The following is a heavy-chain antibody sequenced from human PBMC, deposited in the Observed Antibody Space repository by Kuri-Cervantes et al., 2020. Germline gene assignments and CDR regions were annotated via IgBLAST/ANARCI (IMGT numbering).Heavy chain of an antibody. CDR3: STRTDISGYYPDC. J-gene: IGHJ4*02. V-gene: IGHV3-73*01. CDR2: IRSKANNYAT. Sequence: GESLKISCAAFGFTFSGSTVHWVRQTSGKGLEWVGRIRSKANNYATAYAASVTGRFTISRDDSKNTAYLQMNRLKTVDTAVYYCSTRTDISGYYPDCWGQGNLVTVSS. CDR1: GFTFSGST. D-gene: IGHD3-22*01.